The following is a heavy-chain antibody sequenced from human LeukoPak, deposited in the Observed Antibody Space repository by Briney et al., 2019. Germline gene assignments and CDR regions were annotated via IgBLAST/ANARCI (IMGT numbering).Heavy chain of an antibody. Sequence: PSETLSLTCTVSGGSISSGSYYWSWIRQPAGKGLEWIGRIYTSGSTNYNPSLKSRVTISVDTSKNQFSLQLNSVTPEDTAVYYCARGSYTSTWFWGQGTLVTVSS. CDR1: GGSISSGSYY. CDR2: IYTSGST. V-gene: IGHV4-61*02. J-gene: IGHJ4*02. CDR3: ARGSYTSTWF. D-gene: IGHD6-13*01.